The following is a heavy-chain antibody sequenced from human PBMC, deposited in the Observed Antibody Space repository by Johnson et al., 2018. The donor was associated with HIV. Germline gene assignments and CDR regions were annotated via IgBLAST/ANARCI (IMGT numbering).Heavy chain of an antibody. CDR3: ARVYSNYEGAAASYPFDI. V-gene: IGHV3-74*02. CDR1: GFTFSDYD. Sequence: MLLVESGGGLVQPGGSLRLSCAASGFTFSDYDMHWVRQAPGKGLVWVSRINSDGSSTSYADSVKGRFTISRDNAKNTLYLQMNSLRAEDTAVYYCARVYSNYEGAAASYPFDIWGQGTMVNVSS. J-gene: IGHJ3*02. CDR2: INSDGSST. D-gene: IGHD4-11*01.